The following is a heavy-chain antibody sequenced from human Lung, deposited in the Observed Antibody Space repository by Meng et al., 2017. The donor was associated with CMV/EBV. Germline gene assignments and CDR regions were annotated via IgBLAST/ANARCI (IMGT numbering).Heavy chain of an antibody. CDR2: IYDNWST. V-gene: IGHV4-61*01. CDR1: SGSVSSGSYY. Sequence: LXXTVSSGSVSSGSYYWSWIRQPPGKGLEWIAYIYDNWSTNYHPSLKSRVTISVDTSKNQFSLKLTSVTAADTAVYYCARGSPGEYYSKSRGYFYFDNWXQGTXVTVAS. J-gene: IGHJ4*02. D-gene: IGHD3-22*01. CDR3: ARGSPGEYYSKSRGYFYFDN.